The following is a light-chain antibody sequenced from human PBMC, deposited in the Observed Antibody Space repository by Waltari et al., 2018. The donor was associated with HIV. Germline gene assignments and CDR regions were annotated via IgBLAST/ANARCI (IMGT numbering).Light chain of an antibody. CDR2: DDD. Sequence: QSVLTQPPSVSAAPGETVIISCSGSSSNIGNNYVSWYQQLPGTAPKLFIYDDDLRHSGIPDRVSGSRAGTSATLGITGLQTGDEADYYCGTWDTTLSAVVFGGGTKLTVL. CDR1: SSNIGNNY. V-gene: IGLV1-51*01. J-gene: IGLJ2*01. CDR3: GTWDTTLSAVV.